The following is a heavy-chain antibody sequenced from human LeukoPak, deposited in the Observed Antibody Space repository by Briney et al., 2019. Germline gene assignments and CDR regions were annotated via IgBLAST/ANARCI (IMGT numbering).Heavy chain of an antibody. J-gene: IGHJ3*02. V-gene: IGHV4-30-4*01. CDR2: MYYSGAA. Sequence: PSETLSLTCSVSGGSISSGDYYWSWIRQPPGTGLEWIGYMYYSGAADYNPSLKSRVIMSVDTSKNQFSLKLTSVTAVDTAVYYCVRDIGYCSGGDCYSYDAFDIWGQGTKVTVSS. CDR3: VRDIGYCSGGDCYSYDAFDI. D-gene: IGHD2-15*01. CDR1: GGSISSGDYY.